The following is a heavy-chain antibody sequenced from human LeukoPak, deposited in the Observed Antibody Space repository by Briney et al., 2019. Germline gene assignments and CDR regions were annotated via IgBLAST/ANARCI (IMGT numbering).Heavy chain of an antibody. D-gene: IGHD1-26*01. CDR3: AGRDY. CDR2: VYTGGST. CDR1: GAPISNYY. J-gene: IGHJ4*02. Sequence: PSETLSLTCTVSGAPISNYYWSWIRQPAGKGLGWIGRVYTGGSTNYNPSLRSRVSISVDKSRNQFFLNLRSVTAADTAVYYCAGRDYWGQGTLVTVSS. V-gene: IGHV4-4*07.